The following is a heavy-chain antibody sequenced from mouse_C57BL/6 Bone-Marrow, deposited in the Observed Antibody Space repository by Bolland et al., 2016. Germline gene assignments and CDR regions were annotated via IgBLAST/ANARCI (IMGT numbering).Heavy chain of an antibody. CDR2: NSDGGST. V-gene: IGHV5-2*01. Sequence: NSDGGSTYYPDTMERRFIISRDNTKKTLYLQMSSLGSEDTALYYCARHEDYDIAYWGQGTLV. J-gene: IGHJ3*01. CDR3: ARHEDYDIAY. D-gene: IGHD2-4*01.